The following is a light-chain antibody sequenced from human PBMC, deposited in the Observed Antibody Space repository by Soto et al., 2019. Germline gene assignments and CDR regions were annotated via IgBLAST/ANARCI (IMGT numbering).Light chain of an antibody. Sequence: EIVLTQSPGTLSLSPGERATLSCRARQSVAGDYLAWYQQKPGQAPRLLIYATSTRATGISDRFSGSGSGTVFTLTLSRLEPEDSAVYYCQQYGSSPPVYTFGQGTKLEIK. CDR2: ATS. V-gene: IGKV3-20*01. CDR3: QQYGSSPPVYT. J-gene: IGKJ2*01. CDR1: QSVAGDY.